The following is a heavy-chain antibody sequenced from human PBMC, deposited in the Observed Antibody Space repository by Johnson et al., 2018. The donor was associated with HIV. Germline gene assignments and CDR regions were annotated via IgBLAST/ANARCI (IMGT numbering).Heavy chain of an antibody. D-gene: IGHD5/OR15-5a*01. CDR3: AKGDYVYMDYSAFDI. CDR2: IKQDGSEK. J-gene: IGHJ3*02. Sequence: VQLVESGGGVVRPGGSLRLSCEGSGFRLDEYAMSWVRQAPGKGLEWVANIKQDGSEKYYVDSVKGRFTISRDNSKNTLYLQMNSLRAEDTVVYYCAKGDYVYMDYSAFDIWGQGTMVTVSS. V-gene: IGHV3-7*01. CDR1: GFRLDEYA.